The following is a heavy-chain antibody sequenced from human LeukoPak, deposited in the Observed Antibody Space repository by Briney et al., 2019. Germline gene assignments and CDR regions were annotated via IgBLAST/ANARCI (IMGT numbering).Heavy chain of an antibody. CDR3: ARALNGFDI. V-gene: IGHV3-53*01. J-gene: IGHJ3*02. CDR2: IYSGGSI. Sequence: TGGSLRLSCAASGLIVSSNYMTWVRQAPGKGLEWVSVIYSGGSIYYADSVKGRFTISRDNSRNTLYLQMNSLRAEDTAVYYCARALNGFDIWGPGTLVTVSP. CDR1: GLIVSSNY.